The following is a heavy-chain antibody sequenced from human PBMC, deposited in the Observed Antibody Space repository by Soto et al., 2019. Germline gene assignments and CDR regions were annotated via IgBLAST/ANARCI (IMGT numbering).Heavy chain of an antibody. CDR2: ISSSSSYI. V-gene: IGHV3-21*01. J-gene: IGHJ6*02. CDR3: ARVVAVARLTADMDV. CDR1: GFTFSSYS. D-gene: IGHD6-19*01. Sequence: GGSLRLSCAASGFTFSSYSMNWVRQAPGKGLEWVSSISSSSSYIYYADSANGRFTISRDNANNSLYLQMNSLRAEDTAVYYCARVVAVARLTADMDVWSQGPTVTVSS.